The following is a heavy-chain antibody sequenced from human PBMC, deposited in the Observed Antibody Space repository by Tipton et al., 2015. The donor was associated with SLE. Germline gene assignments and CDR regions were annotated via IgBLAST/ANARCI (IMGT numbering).Heavy chain of an antibody. CDR2: IFYSGNT. V-gene: IGHV4-39*07. Sequence: TLSLTCTVSGGSISTSSSYWDWIRQSPGKEPEWIGNIFYSGNTSYRSSLKSRVTISVDTSNNQFSLKLDSVTAADTAVYYCAGAWQGYCSGGTCYVLDYWGQGTLVTVSS. CDR1: GGSISTSSSY. J-gene: IGHJ4*02. CDR3: AGAWQGYCSGGTCYVLDY. D-gene: IGHD2-15*01.